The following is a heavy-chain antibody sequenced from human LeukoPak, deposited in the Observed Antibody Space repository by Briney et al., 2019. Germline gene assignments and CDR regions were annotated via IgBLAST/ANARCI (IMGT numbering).Heavy chain of an antibody. CDR1: GFSFSSYW. CDR2: INSDGSST. J-gene: IGHJ6*03. Sequence: GGSLRLSCAASGFSFSSYWMHWVRQAPGKGLVWVSRINSDGSSTSYADSVKGRFTISRDNAKNTLYLQMNSLRAEDTAVYYCARDQPLRLRQLYYYYMDVWGKGTTVTVSS. D-gene: IGHD6-25*01. V-gene: IGHV3-74*01. CDR3: ARDQPLRLRQLYYYYMDV.